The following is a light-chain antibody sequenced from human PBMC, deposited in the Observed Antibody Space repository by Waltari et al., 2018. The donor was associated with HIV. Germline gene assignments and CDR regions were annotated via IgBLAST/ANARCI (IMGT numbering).Light chain of an antibody. J-gene: IGLJ3*02. CDR1: SSNIGSNT. Sequence: QSVLTQPPSASGTPGQRVTISCSGSSSNIGSNTVNWYQQLPGTAPKLLIYSNKQRPSWVACRFAGSKAGTSASLAISGLQSENEADYYWAAWDDSLNGWVFGGGTKLTVL. CDR2: SNK. V-gene: IGLV1-44*01. CDR3: AAWDDSLNGWV.